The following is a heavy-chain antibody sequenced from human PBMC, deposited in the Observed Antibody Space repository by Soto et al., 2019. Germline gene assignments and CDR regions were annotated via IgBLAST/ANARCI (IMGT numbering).Heavy chain of an antibody. J-gene: IGHJ4*02. Sequence: SGPTLVNPTQTLTLTCTFSGFSLSTSGVGVGWIRQPPGKALEWLALIYWNDDKRYSPSLKSRLTITKDTSKNQVVLTMTNMDPVDTATYYCAHLYDSSGPSIAGLDYWGQGTLVTVSS. CDR2: IYWNDDK. V-gene: IGHV2-5*01. CDR3: AHLYDSSGPSIAGLDY. CDR1: GFSLSTSGVG. D-gene: IGHD3-22*01.